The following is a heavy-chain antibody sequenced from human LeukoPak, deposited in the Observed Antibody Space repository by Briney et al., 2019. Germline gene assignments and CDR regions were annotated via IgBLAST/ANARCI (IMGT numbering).Heavy chain of an antibody. D-gene: IGHD3-16*01. CDR3: ARGPGSLYDPYYFDY. Sequence: PGGSLRLSCAASGFTFSSYGMHWVRQAPGKGLEWVAVIWYDGSNKYYADSMKGRFTISRDDSKNTLYLQMNSLRAEDTAVYYCARGPGSLYDPYYFDYWGQGTLVTVSS. V-gene: IGHV3-33*01. CDR1: GFTFSSYG. CDR2: IWYDGSNK. J-gene: IGHJ4*02.